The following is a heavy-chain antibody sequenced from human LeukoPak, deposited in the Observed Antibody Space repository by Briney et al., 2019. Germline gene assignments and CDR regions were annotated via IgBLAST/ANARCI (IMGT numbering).Heavy chain of an antibody. J-gene: IGHJ6*02. Sequence: VASVKVSCTASGYTLTAYYIHWVRQAPGQGLEWMGWMNPHSGGTNYAQKFRARVTMTTDTTINTAYLELTGLTSDDTALYYCARAERTVSGLDVWGQGTTATVSS. V-gene: IGHV1-2*02. CDR1: GYTLTAYY. CDR3: ARAERTVSGLDV. CDR2: MNPHSGGT. D-gene: IGHD2-2*01.